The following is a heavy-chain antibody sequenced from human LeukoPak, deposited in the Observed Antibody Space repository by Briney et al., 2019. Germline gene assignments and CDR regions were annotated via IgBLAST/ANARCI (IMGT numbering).Heavy chain of an antibody. CDR1: GASISSNY. V-gene: IGHV4-4*07. CDR3: ARAVCSGGDCYHFDH. D-gene: IGHD2-15*01. Sequence: SETLSLTCTVSGASISSNYWSWIRQPAGKGLEWIGRLFTGGNDNYNPSLKSRVTMSIDTSKNQFSLKLNSVTAADTAVYYCARAVCSGGDCYHFDHWGQGTLVTVSS. CDR2: LFTGGND. J-gene: IGHJ4*02.